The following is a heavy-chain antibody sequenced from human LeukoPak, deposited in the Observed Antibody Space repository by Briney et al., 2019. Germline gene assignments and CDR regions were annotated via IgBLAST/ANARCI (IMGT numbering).Heavy chain of an antibody. CDR2: IKSKADSGTI. D-gene: IGHD1/OR15-1a*01. CDR1: GFTFNDAW. CDR3: TAGVAGTGTGA. V-gene: IGHV3-15*01. Sequence: PGGSLRLSCEASGFTFNDAWMTWVRQAPGKWLEWIGRIKSKADSGTINYAAPVKGRFTISRDDSKNTLYLQMNSLKTEDTAVYYCTAGVAGTGTGAWGKGTLVTVS. J-gene: IGHJ5*02.